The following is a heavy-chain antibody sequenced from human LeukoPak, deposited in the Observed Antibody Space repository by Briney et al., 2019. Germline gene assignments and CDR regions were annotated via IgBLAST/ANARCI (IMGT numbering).Heavy chain of an antibody. CDR2: INPSGGST. D-gene: IGHD6-13*01. V-gene: IGHV1-46*01. CDR1: GYTFTAYY. CDR3: ARLGAAAVDY. J-gene: IGHJ4*02. Sequence: ASVKVSCKASGYTFTAYYVHWVRQAPGQGLEWMGIINPSGGSTSYAQKFQGRVTMTRDRSTSTVYMELSSLRFEDTAVYYCARLGAAAVDYWGQGTLVTVSS.